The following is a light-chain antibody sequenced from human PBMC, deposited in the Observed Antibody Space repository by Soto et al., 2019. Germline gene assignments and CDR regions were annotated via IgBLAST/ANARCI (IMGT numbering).Light chain of an antibody. J-gene: IGKJ2*01. CDR3: QQFRSSPPAFT. CDR1: QSISSMY. CDR2: GAS. V-gene: IGKV3-20*01. Sequence: ESMLTQSPGTLSLSPGERATLSCRASQSISSMYLTWYQHKPRQAPRLLIYGASLRATGIPDRFSGSGSGTDFTLTISRLEPEDSAVYYCQQFRSSPPAFTFGQGTKLEI.